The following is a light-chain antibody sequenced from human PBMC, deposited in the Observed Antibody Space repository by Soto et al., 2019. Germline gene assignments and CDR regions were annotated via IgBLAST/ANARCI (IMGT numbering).Light chain of an antibody. CDR3: QQYGSSGT. V-gene: IGKV1-5*01. CDR2: DAS. CDR1: QSISSW. J-gene: IGKJ1*01. Sequence: DIQMTQSPSTLSASVGDRVTITCRASQSISSWLAWYQQKPGKAPNLLIYDASSLQSGVPSRFSGSGSGTDFTLTISRLEPEDFAVYYCQQYGSSGTFGQGTKVDI.